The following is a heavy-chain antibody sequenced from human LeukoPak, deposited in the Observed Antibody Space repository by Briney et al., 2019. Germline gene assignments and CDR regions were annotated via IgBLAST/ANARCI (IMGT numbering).Heavy chain of an antibody. V-gene: IGHV4-59*12. J-gene: IGHJ4*02. D-gene: IGHD7-27*01. CDR1: GSSISDYY. CDR3: ARGSNWGDY. CDR2: FSNSGTT. Sequence: SETLSLTCTVSGSSISDYYWSWIRQPPGKGLEWIGFFSNSGTTNYNPSLKSRGIMSVDTSKNQFSLKLSSVTAADTAVYYYARGSNWGDYWGQGTLVTVSS.